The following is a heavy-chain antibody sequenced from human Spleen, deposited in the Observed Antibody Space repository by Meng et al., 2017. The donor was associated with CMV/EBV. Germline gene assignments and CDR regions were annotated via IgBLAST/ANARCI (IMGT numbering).Heavy chain of an antibody. D-gene: IGHD5-12*01. CDR2: IIPIFGTS. J-gene: IGHJ6*02. V-gene: IGHV1-69*05. CDR1: GGTFSTYA. CDR3: ARDQGGYDRTSYGMDV. Sequence: SVKVSCKASGGTFSTYAISWVRQAPGQGLEWMGLIIPIFGTSNYAQKFQGRVTITTDESTSTAYMELSSLRSDDTAVYFCARDQGGYDRTSYGMDVWGQGTTVTVSS.